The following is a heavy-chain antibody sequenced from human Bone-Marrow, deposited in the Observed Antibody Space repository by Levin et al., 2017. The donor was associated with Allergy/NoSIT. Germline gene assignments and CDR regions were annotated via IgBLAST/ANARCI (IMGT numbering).Heavy chain of an antibody. V-gene: IGHV1-18*01. Sequence: PEASVKVSCKASGYTFTSYGISWVRQAPGQGLEWMGWISSSTGNTNYAQKFQDRVTMTTDSSTSTAHMELRSLTSDDTAVYYCARDRRTISNNWFGPWGQGTLVTVSS. CDR1: GYTFTSYG. CDR3: ARDRRTISNNWFGP. J-gene: IGHJ5*02. D-gene: IGHD3-3*01. CDR2: ISSSTGNT.